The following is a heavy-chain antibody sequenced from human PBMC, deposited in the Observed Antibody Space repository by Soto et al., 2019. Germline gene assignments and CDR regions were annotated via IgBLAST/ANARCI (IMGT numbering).Heavy chain of an antibody. V-gene: IGHV1-18*04. J-gene: IGHJ4*02. CDR2: ISAYNGNT. D-gene: IGHD6-13*01. CDR3: ARDDSSSWGKADY. Sequence: QVQLVQSGAEVKKPGASVKVSCKASGYTFTNYGFSWVRQAPGQGHEWMGWISAYNGNTNYAQKLQGRVAMTTDTSRSTAYMELMSLRSDDTAVYYCARDDSSSWGKADYWGQGTLVTVSS. CDR1: GYTFTNYG.